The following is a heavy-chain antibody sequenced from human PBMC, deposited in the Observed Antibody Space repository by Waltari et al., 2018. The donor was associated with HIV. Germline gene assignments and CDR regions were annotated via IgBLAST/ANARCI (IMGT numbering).Heavy chain of an antibody. CDR3: ARGRGGPDY. J-gene: IGHJ4*02. CDR1: GFTFSSYA. D-gene: IGHD3-10*01. V-gene: IGHV3-30*01. CDR2: ISYDGNEI. Sequence: QVQLVESGGGVVQPGRSLRLSCAASGFTFSSYAMHWVRQAPGKGLDWVAVISYDGNEIRYADNVKGRFTISRGNSRNTLYLQMNSLRPEDTAVYYCARGRGGPDYWGQGTLVTVSS.